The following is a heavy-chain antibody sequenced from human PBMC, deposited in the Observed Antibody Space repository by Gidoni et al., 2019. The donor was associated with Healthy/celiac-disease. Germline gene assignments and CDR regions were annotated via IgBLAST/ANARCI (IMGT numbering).Heavy chain of an antibody. CDR2: INHSGST. Sequence: QVQLQQWGAGMLKPSETLSLTCAVYGGSFSGYYWSWIRQPPGKGLEWIGEINHSGSTNYNPSLKSRVTISADTSKNQFSLKLSSVTAADTAVYYCARRSPVGATTWDQGTLVTVSS. V-gene: IGHV4-34*01. CDR3: ARRSPVGATT. D-gene: IGHD1-26*01. J-gene: IGHJ4*02. CDR1: GGSFSGYY.